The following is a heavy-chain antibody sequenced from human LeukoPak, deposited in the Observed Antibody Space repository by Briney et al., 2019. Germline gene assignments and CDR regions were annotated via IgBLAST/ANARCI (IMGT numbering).Heavy chain of an antibody. D-gene: IGHD2-15*01. CDR1: AGTFSSYA. V-gene: IGHV1-69*06. Sequence: ASVKVSCKDSAGTFSSYAISWVRQAPGQGLEWMGGIIPIFGTANYAQKFQGRVTITADKSTSTAYMELSSLRSEDTAVYYCARSRICSGGSCYFDYWGQGTLVTVSS. J-gene: IGHJ4*02. CDR2: IIPIFGTA. CDR3: ARSRICSGGSCYFDY.